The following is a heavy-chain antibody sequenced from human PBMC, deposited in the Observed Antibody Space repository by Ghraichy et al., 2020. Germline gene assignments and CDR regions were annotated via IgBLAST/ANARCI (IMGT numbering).Heavy chain of an antibody. CDR1: GFTFSSYW. V-gene: IGHV3-74*01. J-gene: IGHJ6*02. CDR3: ARERYYDYVWGTYLYGMDV. CDR2: INSDGSST. Sequence: GGSLRLSLTCAASGFTFSSYWMHWVRQAPGKGLVWVSRINSDGSSTSYADSVKGRFTISRDNAKNTLYLQMNSLRAEDTAVYYCARERYYDYVWGTYLYGMDVWGQGTTVTVSS. D-gene: IGHD3-16*01.